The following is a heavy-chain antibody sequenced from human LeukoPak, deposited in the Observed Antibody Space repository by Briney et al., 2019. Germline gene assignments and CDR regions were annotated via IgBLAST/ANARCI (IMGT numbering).Heavy chain of an antibody. Sequence: ASVKVSCKASGYTFNSHGITWVRHAPGQGLEWMGWISVYNGDTNYAQKFQDRVTMTTDSSTTTAFMELRSLRSDDPAIYYCARGRNFHVSGPPLYYSYYYYMDVWGKGTTVTVSS. CDR2: ISVYNGDT. CDR3: ARGRNFHVSGPPLYYSYYYYMDV. CDR1: GYTFNSHG. V-gene: IGHV1-18*01. D-gene: IGHD3-10*01. J-gene: IGHJ6*03.